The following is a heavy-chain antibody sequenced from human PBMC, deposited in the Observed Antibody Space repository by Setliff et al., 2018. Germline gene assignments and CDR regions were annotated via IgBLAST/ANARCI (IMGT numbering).Heavy chain of an antibody. V-gene: IGHV7-4-1*01. D-gene: IGHD2-21*02. CDR2: INTNTGNP. J-gene: IGHJ6*03. Sequence: ASVKVSCKASGYTFTPYAMGWMRQIPGQGLEWMGWINTNTGNPSYAQGFTGRFVFSLDTSVSTAYLQIYSLKAEDTAVYYCARASRFGTAIYKGDYYMDVWGNGTTVTVSS. CDR1: GYTFTPYA. CDR3: ARASRFGTAIYKGDYYMDV.